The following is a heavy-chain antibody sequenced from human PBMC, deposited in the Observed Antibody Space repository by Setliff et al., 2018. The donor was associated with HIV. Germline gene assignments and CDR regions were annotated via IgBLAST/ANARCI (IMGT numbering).Heavy chain of an antibody. D-gene: IGHD3-10*01. Sequence: SETLSLTCTVSGGSISSYCWNWIRQPPGKGLEWIGYIFASGSSLYNPSLQSRVSRSIYTSKNQFSLKLSSVTAADTAVYYCARRIDNSGSLPAKNWFDTWGRGRLVTVSS. CDR2: IFASGSS. V-gene: IGHV4-4*09. CDR1: GGSISSYC. J-gene: IGHJ5*02. CDR3: ARRIDNSGSLPAKNWFDT.